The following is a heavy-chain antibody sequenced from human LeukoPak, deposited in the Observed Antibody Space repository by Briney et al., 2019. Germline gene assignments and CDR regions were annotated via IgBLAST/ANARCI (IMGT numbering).Heavy chain of an antibody. V-gene: IGHV3-66*01. D-gene: IGHD4-17*01. J-gene: IGHJ4*02. CDR1: GLTVTNNY. Sequence: PGGSLRLSCVASGLTVTNNYWNWVRQPPGKGPEWISLIYTNGNTQYADSVKGRLTFSRDISKNTLYLQMNSLRVEDTGVYYCVYGDYPLTYWGQGTLVSVSS. CDR2: IYTNGNT. CDR3: VYGDYPLTY.